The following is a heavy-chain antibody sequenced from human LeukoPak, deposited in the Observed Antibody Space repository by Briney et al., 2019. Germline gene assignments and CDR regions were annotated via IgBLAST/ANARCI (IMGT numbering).Heavy chain of an antibody. CDR1: GFTFSIYV. Sequence: PGGSLRFSCTASGFTFSIYVMSWVRQAPGKGLEWVSTISGGTSGTHYADSVRGRFTISRDNSKNTLYLQLNSLRADDTAVYYCVKDEWYGSSSYFDFWGQGTLVTVSS. J-gene: IGHJ4*02. D-gene: IGHD6-6*01. CDR2: ISGGTSGT. V-gene: IGHV3-23*01. CDR3: VKDEWYGSSSYFDF.